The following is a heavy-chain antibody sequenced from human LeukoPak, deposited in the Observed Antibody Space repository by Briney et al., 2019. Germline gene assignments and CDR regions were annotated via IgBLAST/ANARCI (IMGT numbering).Heavy chain of an antibody. CDR1: GFTFSSYW. D-gene: IGHD2-2*01. V-gene: IGHV3-7*01. CDR3: ASSTGMDV. Sequence: GGSLRLSCAASGFTFSSYWKSWVRQAPGKGLEWVANIKQDGSEKYYVDSVKGRFTISRDNAKNSLYLQMNSLRAEDTAVYYCASSTGMDVWGKGTTVTVSS. J-gene: IGHJ6*04. CDR2: IKQDGSEK.